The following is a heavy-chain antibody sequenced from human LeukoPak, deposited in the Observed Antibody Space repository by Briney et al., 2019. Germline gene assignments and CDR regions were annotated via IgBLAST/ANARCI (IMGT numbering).Heavy chain of an antibody. CDR3: ARVGPSYSNYVFYYYYYGMDV. CDR1: GYTFTSYD. J-gene: IGHJ6*02. D-gene: IGHD4-4*01. Sequence: ASVKVSCKASGYTFTSYDINWVRLATGQGLEWMGWMNPNSGNTGYAQKFQGRVTMTRNTSISTAYMELSSLRSEDTAVYYCARVGPSYSNYVFYYYYYGMDVWGQGTTVTVSS. CDR2: MNPNSGNT. V-gene: IGHV1-8*01.